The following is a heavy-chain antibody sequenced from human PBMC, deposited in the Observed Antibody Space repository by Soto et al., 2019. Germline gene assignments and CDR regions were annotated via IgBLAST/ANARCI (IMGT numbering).Heavy chain of an antibody. CDR2: TYYRSKWYN. V-gene: IGHV6-1*01. D-gene: IGHD2-15*01. Sequence: SQTLSLTCAISGDSVSSNSAAWNWIRQSPSRGLEWLGRTYYRSKWYNDYAVSVKSRITINPDTSKNQFSLQLSSVTPEDTAVYYCARGRGGYCSSGSCYPNFVVVIAPFDYWGQGTLVTVSS. J-gene: IGHJ4*02. CDR3: ARGRGGYCSSGSCYPNFVVVIAPFDY. CDR1: GDSVSSNSAA.